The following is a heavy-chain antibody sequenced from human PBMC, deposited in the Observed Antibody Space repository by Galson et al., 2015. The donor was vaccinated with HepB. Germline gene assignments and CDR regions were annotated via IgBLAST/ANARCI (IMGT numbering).Heavy chain of an antibody. CDR1: GYTFSSSA. D-gene: IGHD3-10*01. CDR2: INLGDGNT. Sequence: CKASGYTFSSSAMNWVRQAPGQRLEWMGWINLGDGNTRYSQRFQGRVTFTRDTSANIAYMDPSSLRPEDTAVYYCAKALFGGRNSNYYYLMDVWGQGTPVTVSS. CDR3: AKALFGGRNSNYYYLMDV. V-gene: IGHV1-3*01. J-gene: IGHJ6*02.